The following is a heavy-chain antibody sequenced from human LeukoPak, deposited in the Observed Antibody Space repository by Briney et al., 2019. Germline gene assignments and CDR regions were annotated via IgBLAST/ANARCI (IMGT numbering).Heavy chain of an antibody. CDR1: GFTFSSYS. CDR2: ISSSGSYI. CDR3: ARDGKFDAFDI. V-gene: IGHV3-21*01. J-gene: IGHJ3*02. Sequence: GGSLRLSCAASGFTFSSYSMNWVRQAPGKGLEWVSSISSSGSYIYYADSVKGRFTISRDNAKNSLYLQMNSLRAEDTAVYYCARDGKFDAFDIWGQGTMVTVSS.